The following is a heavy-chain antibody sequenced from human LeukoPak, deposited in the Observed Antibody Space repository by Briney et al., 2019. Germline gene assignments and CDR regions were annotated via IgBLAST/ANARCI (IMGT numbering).Heavy chain of an antibody. CDR1: GYTFTGYY. Sequence: ASVKVSCKASGYTFTGYYMHWVRQAPGQGLEWMGWINPNSGGTNYAQKFQGRVTMTRDTSISTAYMELSRLRSDDTAVYYCARVMVRGVIITKTLYYFDYWGQGTLVTVSS. D-gene: IGHD3-10*01. CDR2: INPNSGGT. CDR3: ARVMVRGVIITKTLYYFDY. V-gene: IGHV1-2*02. J-gene: IGHJ4*02.